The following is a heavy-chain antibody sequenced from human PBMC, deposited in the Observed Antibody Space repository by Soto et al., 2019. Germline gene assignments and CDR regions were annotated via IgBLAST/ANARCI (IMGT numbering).Heavy chain of an antibody. V-gene: IGHV3-30-3*01. CDR1: GFTFGSYA. CDR2: ISYDGGNK. D-gene: IGHD1-20*01. J-gene: IGHJ4*01. Sequence: GGSLRLSCAAPGFTFGSYAMHWVGQAPGKGLEWVAVISYDGGNKYYADSVKGRFIISRDNSKNTLYLQMNSLRAEDTAVYYCASAGVRDITRTWSLVDYWGXGT. CDR3: ASAGVRDITRTWSLVDY.